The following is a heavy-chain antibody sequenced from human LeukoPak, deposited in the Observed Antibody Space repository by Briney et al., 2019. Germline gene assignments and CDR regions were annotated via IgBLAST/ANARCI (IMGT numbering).Heavy chain of an antibody. D-gene: IGHD5-12*01. CDR1: GFTFDDYA. CDR3: ARLEVTVVATIDY. J-gene: IGHJ4*02. Sequence: PGGSLRLSCAASGFTFDDYAMHWVRQAPGKGLEWVSGISWNSGSIGYADSVKGRFTISRDNAKNSLYLQMNSLRAEDTAVYYCARLEVTVVATIDYWGQGTLVTVSS. V-gene: IGHV3-9*01. CDR2: ISWNSGSI.